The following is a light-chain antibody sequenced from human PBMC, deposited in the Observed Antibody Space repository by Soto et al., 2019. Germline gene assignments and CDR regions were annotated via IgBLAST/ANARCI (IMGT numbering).Light chain of an antibody. CDR3: QQSYSTPPT. CDR1: QSISRY. J-gene: IGKJ3*01. V-gene: IGKV1-39*01. CDR2: SAS. Sequence: DIQMTQSPSSLSASVGDRVTITCRASQSISRYLNWYQQKPGKAPNLLIYSASNLQSGVPSRFSGSGSGTDFTLTISSLQPEVFATYYCQQSYSTPPTFSPGTKVDIK.